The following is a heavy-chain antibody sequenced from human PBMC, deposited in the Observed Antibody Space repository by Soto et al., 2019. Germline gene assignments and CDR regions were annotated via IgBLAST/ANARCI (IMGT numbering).Heavy chain of an antibody. CDR2: IDSSDSYT. J-gene: IGHJ6*02. D-gene: IGHD2-2*01. V-gene: IGHV5-10-1*01. CDR1: GYSFTSYW. CDR3: ARHAGYCSSTSCYLGAYYYYGMDV. Sequence: PGESLKISCKGSGYSFTSYWISWVRQMPGKGLEWMGRIDSSDSYTHYSPSFQGHVTISADKSISTAYLQWSCLKASDTAMYYCARHAGYCSSTSCYLGAYYYYGMDVWGQGTTVTVSS.